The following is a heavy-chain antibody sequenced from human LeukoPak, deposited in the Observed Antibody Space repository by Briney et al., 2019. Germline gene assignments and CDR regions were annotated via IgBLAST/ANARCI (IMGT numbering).Heavy chain of an antibody. J-gene: IGHJ4*02. CDR3: ARVGQLAFDY. D-gene: IGHD2-2*01. Sequence: ASVKVSCKASGYTFTNYGISWVRQAPGQGLEWMGWINGNNGNTKFAQKFQGRVTLTTDTSTSTVYMELRSLRSDDTAVYYCARVGQLAFDYWGQGTLVTVSS. CDR2: INGNNGNT. CDR1: GYTFTNYG. V-gene: IGHV1-18*01.